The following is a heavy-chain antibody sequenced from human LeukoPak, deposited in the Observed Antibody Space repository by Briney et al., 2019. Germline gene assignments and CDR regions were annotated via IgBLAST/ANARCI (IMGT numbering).Heavy chain of an antibody. D-gene: IGHD6-13*01. Sequence: SVKVSCKASGGTFSSYAINWVRQAPGQGLEWMGGIIPIFGTSNYAQKFQGRVTITADESTSTAYMELSSLRSEDTAVYYCARDRRQQLENWFDPWGQGTLVTVSS. CDR3: ARDRRQQLENWFDP. CDR1: GGTFSSYA. V-gene: IGHV1-69*01. J-gene: IGHJ5*02. CDR2: IIPIFGTS.